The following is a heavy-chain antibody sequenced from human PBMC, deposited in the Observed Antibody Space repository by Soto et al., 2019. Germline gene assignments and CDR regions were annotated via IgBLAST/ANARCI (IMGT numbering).Heavy chain of an antibody. CDR2: VGTVGDT. V-gene: IGHV3-13*01. CDR3: VRRFCTGGSCPGIGFDY. D-gene: IGHD2-15*01. CDR1: GFSFSSHD. J-gene: IGHJ4*02. Sequence: VGSLRLSCAASGFSFSSHDMHWVRQATGKGLEWVSGVGTVGDTYYSGAVKGRFTVSRENARNSFYLQMNSLRVGDTAVYYCVRRFCTGGSCPGIGFDYWGQGTLVTVSS.